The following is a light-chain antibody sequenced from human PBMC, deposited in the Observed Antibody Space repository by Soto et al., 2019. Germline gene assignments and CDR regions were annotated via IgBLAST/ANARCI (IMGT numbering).Light chain of an antibody. Sequence: QSVLTQPASVSGSPGQSITISCTGTSSDVGYDNYVSWFQQHPGKAPKLMIYEVSRRPSGVSNRFSGSKSANTASLTISGLQAEDEDDYYCTSHTARSTWVFGGGTKLTVL. CDR1: SSDVGYDNY. CDR2: EVS. V-gene: IGLV2-14*01. J-gene: IGLJ3*02. CDR3: TSHTARSTWV.